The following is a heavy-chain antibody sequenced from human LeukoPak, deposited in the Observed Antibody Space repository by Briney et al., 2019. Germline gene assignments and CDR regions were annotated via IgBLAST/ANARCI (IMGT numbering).Heavy chain of an antibody. CDR1: GGSFSGYY. CDR2: INHSGST. D-gene: IGHD6-13*01. J-gene: IGHJ5*02. Sequence: PSETLSLTCAVYGGSFSGYYWSWIRQPPGKGLEWIGEINHSGSTNYNPSLKSRVTISVDTSKNQFSLKLSSVTAADTAVYYCARALSSSWFRFDPWGQGTLVTVSS. CDR3: ARALSSSWFRFDP. V-gene: IGHV4-34*01.